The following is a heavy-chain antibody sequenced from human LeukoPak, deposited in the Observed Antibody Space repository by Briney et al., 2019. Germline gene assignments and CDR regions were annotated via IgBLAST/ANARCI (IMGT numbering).Heavy chain of an antibody. Sequence: SETLSLTCAVYGGSFSGYYWSWIRQPPGKGLEWIGEINHSGSTNYNPSLKSRVTISADTSKNQFSLKLSSVTAADTAVYYCARGARKRYYYYYMDVWGKGTTVTVSS. CDR2: INHSGST. CDR3: ARGARKRYYYYYMDV. J-gene: IGHJ6*03. D-gene: IGHD5-24*01. V-gene: IGHV4-34*01. CDR1: GGSFSGYY.